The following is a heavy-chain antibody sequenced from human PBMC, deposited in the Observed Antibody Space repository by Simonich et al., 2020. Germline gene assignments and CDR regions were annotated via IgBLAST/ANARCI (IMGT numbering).Heavy chain of an antibody. J-gene: IGHJ4*02. CDR3: ARGGLYFDY. D-gene: IGHD2-15*01. CDR1: GGSISSYY. Sequence: QVQLQESGPGLVKPSETLSLTCTVSGGSISSYYWSWIRQPPGKGLEWIGYIYYSGSTNHNPSLKSRVTISVDTSKNQFSLKLSSVTAADTAVYYCARGGLYFDYWGQGTLVTVYS. CDR2: IYYSGST. V-gene: IGHV4-59*01.